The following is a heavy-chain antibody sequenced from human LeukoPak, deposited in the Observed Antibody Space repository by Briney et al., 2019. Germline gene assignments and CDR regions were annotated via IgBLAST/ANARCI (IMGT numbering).Heavy chain of an antibody. J-gene: IGHJ4*02. CDR2: ISSSGSTI. V-gene: IGHV3-48*03. CDR3: AREGDSSGCPDY. CDR1: GFTFSSYE. D-gene: IGHD6-19*01. Sequence: GGSLRLSCAASGFTFSSYEMNWVRQAPGKGLEWVSCISSSGSTIYYADSVKGRFTISRDNAKNSLYLQMNSLRAEDTAVYYCAREGDSSGCPDYWGQGTLVTVSS.